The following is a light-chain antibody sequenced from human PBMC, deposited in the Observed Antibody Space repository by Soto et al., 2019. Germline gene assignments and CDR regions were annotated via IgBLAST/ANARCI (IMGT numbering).Light chain of an antibody. CDR1: QSISSNY. Sequence: EIVMTQSPATLSVSPGDRATLSCRANQSISSNYLAWYQQKPGQSPRLLIYGASSRATGIPDRFSGRGSGTDFTLTISRLEPEDFAVYFCQQYGTSPRTFGQGTKVDIK. CDR2: GAS. J-gene: IGKJ1*01. CDR3: QQYGTSPRT. V-gene: IGKV3-20*01.